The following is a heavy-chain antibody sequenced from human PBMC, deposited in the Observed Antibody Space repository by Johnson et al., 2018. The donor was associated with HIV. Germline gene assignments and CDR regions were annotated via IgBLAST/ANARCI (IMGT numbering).Heavy chain of an antibody. V-gene: IGHV3-74*01. CDR3: ASPQAGDYPQDDAFHI. CDR2: INADGRST. Sequence: VQLVESGGGLVQPGGSLRLSCAASGFTFGRYWMHWVRQAPGKGLVWVSRINADGRSTTYADSVKGRCTISRDNAPNTLYLQMNSLRAEDTAGYYCASPQAGDYPQDDAFHIWCQGTVVTVSS. CDR1: GFTFGRYW. D-gene: IGHD4-17*01. J-gene: IGHJ3*02.